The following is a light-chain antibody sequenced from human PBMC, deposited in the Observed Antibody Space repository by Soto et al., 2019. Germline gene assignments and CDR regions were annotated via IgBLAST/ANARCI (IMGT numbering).Light chain of an antibody. V-gene: IGKV3-20*01. Sequence: DIVLTQSPGTLSLSPGERATLSCRASQSVSSNYLAWYQQKPGQAPRLLIYGASSGVTGIPDRFSGSGSGTDFTLTISRLEPEDFAVYYCQQYVTSPWTFGQGTKVENK. CDR1: QSVSSNY. CDR2: GAS. J-gene: IGKJ1*01. CDR3: QQYVTSPWT.